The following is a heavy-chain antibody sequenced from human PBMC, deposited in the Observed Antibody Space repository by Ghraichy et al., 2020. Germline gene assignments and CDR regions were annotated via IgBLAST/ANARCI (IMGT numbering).Heavy chain of an antibody. Sequence: ASVKVSCKASGYTFTSYYMHWVRQAPGQGLEWMGIINPSGGSTSYAQKFQGRVTMTRDTSTSTVYMELSSLRSEDTAVYYCARGGGRDGFFHPSLRKNFDYWGQGTLVTVSS. V-gene: IGHV1-46*01. D-gene: IGHD5-24*01. CDR3: ARGGGRDGFFHPSLRKNFDY. J-gene: IGHJ4*02. CDR1: GYTFTSYY. CDR2: INPSGGST.